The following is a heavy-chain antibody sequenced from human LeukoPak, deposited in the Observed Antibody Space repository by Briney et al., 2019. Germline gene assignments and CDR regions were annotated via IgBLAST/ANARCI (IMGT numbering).Heavy chain of an antibody. CDR1: GYTFTGYY. V-gene: IGHV1-2*02. Sequence: ASVKVSCKASGYTFTGYYMHWVRRAPGQGLEWMGWINPNSGGTNYAQKFQGRVTMTRDTSISTAYMELSRLRSDDTAVYYCASTHHGGYCSGGSCYSSPYYYYGMDVWGQGTTVTVSS. J-gene: IGHJ6*02. CDR3: ASTHHGGYCSGGSCYSSPYYYYGMDV. CDR2: INPNSGGT. D-gene: IGHD2-15*01.